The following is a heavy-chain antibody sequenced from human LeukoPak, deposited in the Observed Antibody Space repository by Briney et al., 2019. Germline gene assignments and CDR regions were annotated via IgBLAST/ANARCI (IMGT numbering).Heavy chain of an antibody. CDR1: GFTFSNYW. V-gene: IGHV3-74*01. Sequence: GGSLRLSCEASGFTFSNYWMHWVRQAPGRGLVWVSRISGDGSGTSYADSVKRRFTISRDNAKNTVFLQMNSLRAEDTAVYYCARDYKRANFQSSTYVVDNWGQGTLVTVSS. CDR2: ISGDGSGT. D-gene: IGHD2-2*01. J-gene: IGHJ4*02. CDR3: ARDYKRANFQSSTYVVDN.